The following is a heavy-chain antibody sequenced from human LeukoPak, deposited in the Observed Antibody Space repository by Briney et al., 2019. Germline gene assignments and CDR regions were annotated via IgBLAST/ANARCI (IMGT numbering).Heavy chain of an antibody. Sequence: GGSLRLSCAASGFTFSSYWMSWVRQAPGKGPEWVANIKPDGSGKYYVDSVKGRFTISRDNAENSLFLHMNSLRAEDTAVYYCARCAVAAAGDYWGRGTLVTVSS. CDR2: IKPDGSGK. J-gene: IGHJ4*02. V-gene: IGHV3-7*01. CDR1: GFTFSSYW. D-gene: IGHD6-13*01. CDR3: ARCAVAAAGDY.